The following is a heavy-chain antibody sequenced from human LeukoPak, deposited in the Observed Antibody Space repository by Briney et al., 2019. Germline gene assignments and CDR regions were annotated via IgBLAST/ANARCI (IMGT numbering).Heavy chain of an antibody. CDR2: LCAYNGNT. V-gene: IGHV1-18*01. J-gene: IGHJ4*02. Sequence: ASVKVSCKASGYTFTSYGISWVRQAPGQGLEWMGLLCAYNGNTNYAQKLQGRVTMPTDTSTSTAYMKLRSLRSDDTAVYYCARGDLRYFDCLNAFDYWGQGTLVTVSS. D-gene: IGHD3-9*01. CDR1: GYTFTSYG. CDR3: ARGDLRYFDCLNAFDY.